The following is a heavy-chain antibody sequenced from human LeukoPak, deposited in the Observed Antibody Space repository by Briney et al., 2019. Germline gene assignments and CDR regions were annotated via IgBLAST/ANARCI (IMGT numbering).Heavy chain of an antibody. J-gene: IGHJ5*02. CDR1: GYTFTSYD. D-gene: IGHD3-10*01. CDR2: MNPNSGNT. CDR3: ARGEVLWFGELRGYNWFDP. Sequence: GASVKVSCKASGYTFTSYDINWVRQATGQGLEWMGWMNPNSGNTGYAQKFQGRVAITRNTSISTAYMELSSLRSEDTAVYYCARGEVLWFGELRGYNWFDPWAREPWSPSPQ. V-gene: IGHV1-8*03.